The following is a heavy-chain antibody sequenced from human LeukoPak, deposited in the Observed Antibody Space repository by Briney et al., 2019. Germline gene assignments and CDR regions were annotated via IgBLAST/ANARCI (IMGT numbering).Heavy chain of an antibody. CDR1: GGSISSSSYY. CDR3: ARDSAGYDH. CDR2: IDYSRST. V-gene: IGHV4-39*02. D-gene: IGHD5-12*01. Sequence: SETLCLTCAVSGGSISSSSYYWGWIRQPPGKGLEWIGSIDYSRSTYYNPSLNSRVTISVDTSKNQFSLKLSSVTAADTAVYYCARDSAGYDHWGQGTLVTVSS. J-gene: IGHJ5*02.